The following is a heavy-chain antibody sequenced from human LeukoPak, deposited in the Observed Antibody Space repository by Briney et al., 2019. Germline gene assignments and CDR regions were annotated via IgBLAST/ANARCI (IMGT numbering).Heavy chain of an antibody. J-gene: IGHJ4*02. CDR2: IHYSGST. Sequence: SETLSLTCTVSSGSISSGGYYWSWIRQHPGKGLEWIGYIHYSGSTYYNPSLKSRVTMSVDSSKNQFSLKLSSVTAADTAVYYCARGAPYYFDYWGQGTLVTVSS. CDR3: ARGAPYYFDY. CDR1: SGSISSGGYY. V-gene: IGHV4-31*03.